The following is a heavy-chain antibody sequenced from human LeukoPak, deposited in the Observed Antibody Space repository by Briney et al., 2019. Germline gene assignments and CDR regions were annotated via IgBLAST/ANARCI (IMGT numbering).Heavy chain of an antibody. CDR3: AFRGGRLDYYFDY. V-gene: IGHV3-74*01. J-gene: IGHJ4*02. Sequence: PGGSLRLSCAASGFTFSSYWMHWVRQAPGKGLVWVSRINSDGSSTSYADSVKGRFTISRDNSKNTLSLQMNSLRADDTAVYYCAFRGGRLDYYFDYWGQGTLVTVSS. CDR2: INSDGSST. D-gene: IGHD3-10*01. CDR1: GFTFSSYW.